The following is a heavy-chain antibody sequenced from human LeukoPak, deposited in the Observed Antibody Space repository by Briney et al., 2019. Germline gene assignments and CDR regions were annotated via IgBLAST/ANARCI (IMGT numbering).Heavy chain of an antibody. Sequence: SETLSLTCTVSGGSVSSGSHYWNWIRQPPGKGLEWIGYIYYSGSTNYNPSLNSRVTISLDTSKNQFSLKLSSVTAADTAVYYCARSITSSWYGDFQHWGQGTLVTVSS. CDR1: GGSVSSGSHY. D-gene: IGHD6-13*01. V-gene: IGHV4-61*01. J-gene: IGHJ1*01. CDR3: ARSITSSWYGDFQH. CDR2: IYYSGST.